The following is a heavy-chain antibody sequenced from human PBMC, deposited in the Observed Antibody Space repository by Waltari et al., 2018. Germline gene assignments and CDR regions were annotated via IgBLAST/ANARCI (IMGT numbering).Heavy chain of an antibody. CDR3: ARPAVAGSVDI. CDR2: IYHSGST. V-gene: IGHV4-38-2*01. D-gene: IGHD6-19*01. CDR1: GYSISSGYY. J-gene: IGHJ3*02. Sequence: QVQLQESGPGLVKPSETLSLTCAVSGYSISSGYYWGWIRQPPGKGLEWIGSIYHSGSTYYNPSLKSRVTISVDTSKTQFSLKLSSVTAADTAVYYCARPAVAGSVDIWGLGTMVTVSS.